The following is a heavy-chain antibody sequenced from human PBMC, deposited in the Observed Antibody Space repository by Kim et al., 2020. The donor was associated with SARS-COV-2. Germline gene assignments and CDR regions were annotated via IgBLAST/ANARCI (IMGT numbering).Heavy chain of an antibody. CDR3: ARGSRGGPSGSYYLY. J-gene: IGHJ4*02. Sequence: SETLSLTCAVYGGSFSGYYWSWIRQPPGKGLEWIGEINHSGSTNYNPSLKSRVTISVDTSKNQFSLKLSSVTAADTAVYYCARGSRGGPSGSYYLYWGQGTLVTVSS. CDR2: INHSGST. V-gene: IGHV4-34*01. CDR1: GGSFSGYY. D-gene: IGHD3-10*01.